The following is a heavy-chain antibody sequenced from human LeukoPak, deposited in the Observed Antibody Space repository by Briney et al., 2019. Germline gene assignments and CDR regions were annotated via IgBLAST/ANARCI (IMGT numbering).Heavy chain of an antibody. CDR3: AREGIRVSRRYFDY. D-gene: IGHD6-13*01. J-gene: IGHJ4*02. CDR1: GFTFSSYG. Sequence: PGGSLRLSCAASGFTFSSYGMHWVRQAPGKGVEWVAFIRYDGSNKYYADSVKGRFTISRDNSKNTLYLQMNSLRSDDTAVYYCAREGIRVSRRYFDYWGQGTLVTVSS. V-gene: IGHV3-30*02. CDR2: IRYDGSNK.